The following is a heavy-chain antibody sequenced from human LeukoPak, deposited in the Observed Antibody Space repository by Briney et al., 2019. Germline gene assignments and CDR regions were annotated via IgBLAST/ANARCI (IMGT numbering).Heavy chain of an antibody. Sequence: GGFLRLSCAASGFTFSSSWMHWVRQAPGKGLVWDSRITRDGSSTTYADSVRGRFTTSRDNAKNTLYLQMDSLRDDDTAVYYCARDPGYESWSPFWGGMDVWGNGTTVIVSS. CDR1: GFTFSSSW. CDR2: ITRDGSST. D-gene: IGHD3-16*01. V-gene: IGHV3-74*01. CDR3: ARDPGYESWSPFWGGMDV. J-gene: IGHJ6*04.